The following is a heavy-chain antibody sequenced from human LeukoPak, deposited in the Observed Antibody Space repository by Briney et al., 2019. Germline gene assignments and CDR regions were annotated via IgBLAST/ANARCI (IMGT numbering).Heavy chain of an antibody. V-gene: IGHV4-39*07. CDR3: ARAHPPGYSSGWYNWFDP. Sequence: SETLSLTCTVSGGSISRTSYYWGWIRQPPGKGLEWIGSIYYSGSTYYNPSLKSRVTISVDTSKNQFSLKLSSVTAADTAVYYCARAHPPGYSSGWYNWFDPWGQGTLVTVSS. CDR1: GGSISRTSYY. CDR2: IYYSGST. D-gene: IGHD6-19*01. J-gene: IGHJ5*02.